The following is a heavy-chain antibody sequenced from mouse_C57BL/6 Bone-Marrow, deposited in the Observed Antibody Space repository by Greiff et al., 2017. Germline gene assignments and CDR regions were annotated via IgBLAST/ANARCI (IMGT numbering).Heavy chain of an antibody. V-gene: IGHV1-42*01. Sequence: VQLQQSGPELVKPGASVKISCKASGYSFTGYYMNWVKQSPEKSLEWIGEINPSTGGTNYNQKFKAKATLTVDKSSSTAYMQLKSLTSEVSAVYYCARDLLYYYGSSYFDYWGQGTTLTVSS. CDR3: ARDLLYYYGSSYFDY. CDR1: GYSFTGYY. D-gene: IGHD1-1*01. CDR2: INPSTGGT. J-gene: IGHJ2*01.